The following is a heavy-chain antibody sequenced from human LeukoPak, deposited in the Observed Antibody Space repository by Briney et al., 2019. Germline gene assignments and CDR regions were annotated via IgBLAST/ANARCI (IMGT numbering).Heavy chain of an antibody. CDR2: IFYSGSP. J-gene: IGHJ4*02. Sequence: PSETLSLTCTVSGGSISSYYWSWIRQPPGKGLEWIGYIFYSGSPNYNPSLKSRVTTSFDTSKNQFSLKLSFVTAADTAVYYCARVGHIVAAGTYDYWGQGTLVTVSS. CDR1: GGSISSYY. V-gene: IGHV4-59*12. D-gene: IGHD6-13*01. CDR3: ARVGHIVAAGTYDY.